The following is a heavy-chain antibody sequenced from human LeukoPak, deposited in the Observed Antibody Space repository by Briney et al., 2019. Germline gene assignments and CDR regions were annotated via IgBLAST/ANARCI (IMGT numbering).Heavy chain of an antibody. V-gene: IGHV3-11*04. J-gene: IGHJ3*02. D-gene: IGHD2-2*01. CDR1: GFTFSDYY. CDR3: AREGLVAPTWENAFDI. Sequence: GGSLRLSCAASGFTFSDYYMSWIRQAPGKGLEWVSYISTSGSTIYYADSVKGRFTISRDNAKNSLYLQMNSLRAEDTAVYYCAREGLVAPTWENAFDIWGQGTMVTVSS. CDR2: ISTSGSTI.